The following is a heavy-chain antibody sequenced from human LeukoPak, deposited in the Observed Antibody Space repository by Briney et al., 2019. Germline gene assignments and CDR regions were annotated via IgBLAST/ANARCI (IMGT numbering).Heavy chain of an antibody. CDR2: ISGSGGST. J-gene: IGHJ4*02. D-gene: IGHD6-19*01. CDR3: ARDGTSSGWSFDY. CDR1: GFIFSSYA. Sequence: GGSLRLSCAASGFIFSSYAMSWVRQAPGKGLEWVSGISGSGGSTYYADSVKARFTISRDNSKNTLFLQMNTLRAEDTAVYYCARDGTSSGWSFDYRGRGTLVTVSS. V-gene: IGHV3-23*01.